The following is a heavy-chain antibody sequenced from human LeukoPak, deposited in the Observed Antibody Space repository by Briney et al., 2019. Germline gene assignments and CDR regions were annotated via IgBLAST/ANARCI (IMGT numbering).Heavy chain of an antibody. Sequence: ASVEVSCKASGYTFTSYGISWVRQAPGQGLEWMGWISAYNGNTNYAQKLQGRVTMTTDTSTSTAYMELRSLRSDDTAVYYCARDNWQATGYVPGYYYYYGMDVWGQGTTVTVSS. D-gene: IGHD3-9*01. V-gene: IGHV1-18*01. CDR1: GYTFTSYG. CDR2: ISAYNGNT. CDR3: ARDNWQATGYVPGYYYYYGMDV. J-gene: IGHJ6*02.